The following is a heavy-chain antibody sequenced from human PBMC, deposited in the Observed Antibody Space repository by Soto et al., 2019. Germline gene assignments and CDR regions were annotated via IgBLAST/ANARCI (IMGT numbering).Heavy chain of an antibody. CDR2: IYYSGST. D-gene: IGHD3-9*01. CDR1: GGSVSSGSYY. V-gene: IGHV4-61*01. Sequence: SETLSLTCTVSGGSVSSGSYYWSWIRQPPGKGLEWIGYIYYSGSTNYNPSLKSRVTISVDTSKNQFSLKLSSVTAADTAVYYCAREPAYDDILTGYYSYGMDVWGQGTTVTVSS. CDR3: AREPAYDDILTGYYSYGMDV. J-gene: IGHJ6*02.